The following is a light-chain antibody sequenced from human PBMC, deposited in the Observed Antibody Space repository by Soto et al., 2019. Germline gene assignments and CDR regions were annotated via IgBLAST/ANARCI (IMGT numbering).Light chain of an antibody. CDR1: QGIGNY. CDR2: AAS. J-gene: IGKJ1*01. V-gene: IGKV1-27*01. Sequence: DIQMTQSPSSLSASVGDRVTITCRASQGIGNYLAWYQQKSGKVPKLLIYAASTLQSGVPSRFSGSGSGTDFTLTISRLEPEDFAVYYCQQYGSSPTWTFGQGTKV. CDR3: QQYGSSPTWT.